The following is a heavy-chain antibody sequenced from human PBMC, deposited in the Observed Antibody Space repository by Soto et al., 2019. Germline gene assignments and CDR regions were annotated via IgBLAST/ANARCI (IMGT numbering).Heavy chain of an antibody. Sequence: PGESLKISCKGPGHLFNNHWIGWVRQTPGKGLEWMGLIFTRDSETKTSPSFQGHVSFSVDNSINTVYLQWTSLKTTDTGIYFCARGYFDSGHGYDLWGQGTLVTVCS. CDR2: IFTRDSET. D-gene: IGHD3-10*01. V-gene: IGHV5-51*01. J-gene: IGHJ5*02. CDR3: ARGYFDSGHGYDL. CDR1: GHLFNNHW.